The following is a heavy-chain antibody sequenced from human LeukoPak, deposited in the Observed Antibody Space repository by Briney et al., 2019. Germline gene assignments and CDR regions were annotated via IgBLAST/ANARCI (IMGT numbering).Heavy chain of an antibody. Sequence: GRSLRLSCAASGFTFSSYGMHWVRQAPGKGLEWVAVIWYDGSNKYYADTVKGRFTISRDNSKNTPYLQMNSLRAEDTAVYYCARDYSKLDYWGQGTLVTVSS. D-gene: IGHD4-11*01. J-gene: IGHJ4*02. CDR2: IWYDGSNK. V-gene: IGHV3-33*01. CDR3: ARDYSKLDY. CDR1: GFTFSSYG.